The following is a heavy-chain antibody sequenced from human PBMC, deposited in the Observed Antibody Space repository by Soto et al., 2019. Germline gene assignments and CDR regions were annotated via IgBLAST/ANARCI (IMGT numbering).Heavy chain of an antibody. J-gene: IGHJ6*02. V-gene: IGHV3-48*03. CDR2: ISSSGSTI. CDR3: ARGATRYYYGSGSTPPDV. Sequence: GGSLRLSCAASGFTFSSYEMNWVRQAPGKGLEWVSYISSSGSTIYYADSVKGRFTISRDNAKNSLYLQMNSLRAEDTAVYYCARGATRYYYGSGSTPPDVWGQGTTVTVSS. D-gene: IGHD3-10*01. CDR1: GFTFSSYE.